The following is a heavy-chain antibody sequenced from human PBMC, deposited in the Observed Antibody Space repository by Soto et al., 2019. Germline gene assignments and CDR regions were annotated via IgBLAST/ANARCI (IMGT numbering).Heavy chain of an antibody. CDR2: INPKSGGT. CDR1: GYTFTGYY. Sequence: QVLLVQSGAEVKRPGASVKVSCKASGYTFTGYYIHWMRQAPGQGLEWMGWINPKSGGTKYAQKFQGRVTMTRDTSISTAYMEMNRLTSDDTAVYYCATDMTRAETFDYWGRGTLVTVSS. CDR3: ATDMTRAETFDY. J-gene: IGHJ4*02. V-gene: IGHV1-2*02. D-gene: IGHD2-15*01.